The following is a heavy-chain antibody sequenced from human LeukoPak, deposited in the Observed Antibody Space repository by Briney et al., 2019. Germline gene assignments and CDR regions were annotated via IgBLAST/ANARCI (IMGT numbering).Heavy chain of an antibody. CDR2: INPSGGST. Sequence: GASVKVSCKASGYTFTSYYMHWVRQAPGQGLEWMGIINPSGGSTSYAQKFQGRVTMTRDMSTSTAYMELRSLRSDDTAVYYCARDYTGYSYGMVYEFGYFDYWGQGTLVTVSS. CDR3: ARDYTGYSYGMVYEFGYFDY. D-gene: IGHD5-18*01. V-gene: IGHV1-46*01. J-gene: IGHJ4*02. CDR1: GYTFTSYY.